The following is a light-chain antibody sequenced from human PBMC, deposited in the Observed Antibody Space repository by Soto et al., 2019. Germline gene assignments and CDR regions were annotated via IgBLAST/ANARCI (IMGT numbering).Light chain of an antibody. CDR1: LTIGDS. J-gene: IGKJ1*01. Sequence: DIQMTQSPSTLSASVGDRVTITCRASLTIGDSLSWFQQKAGKPPTLLIYGASALQSGVPARFSGSGSGTEFSLTISNLQPDDCATYYCQQYENYWTFGQGTKVDI. CDR3: QQYENYWT. V-gene: IGKV1-16*01. CDR2: GAS.